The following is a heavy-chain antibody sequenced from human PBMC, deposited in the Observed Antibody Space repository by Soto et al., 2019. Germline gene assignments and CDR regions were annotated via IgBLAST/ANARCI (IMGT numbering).Heavy chain of an antibody. J-gene: IGHJ4*02. Sequence: QVQLQESGPGLVKPSETLSLTCTVSGGSIRSYYWNWIRQPPGKGLEWIGYIYYSGSTNYNPSLKSRVTISVDTSKNQFSLKLSSVTAADTAVYYCARIDYGGNSFHDYWGQGTLVTVSS. D-gene: IGHD4-17*01. V-gene: IGHV4-59*01. CDR2: IYYSGST. CDR1: GGSIRSYY. CDR3: ARIDYGGNSFHDY.